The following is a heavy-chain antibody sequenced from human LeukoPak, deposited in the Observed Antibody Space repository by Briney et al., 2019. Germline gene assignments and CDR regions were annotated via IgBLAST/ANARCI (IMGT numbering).Heavy chain of an antibody. CDR2: IRYDGSNK. D-gene: IGHD6-13*01. CDR3: AKDSKQQEGFDY. V-gene: IGHV3-30*02. J-gene: IGHJ4*02. CDR1: GLTFSSYG. Sequence: GGSLRLSCAASGLTFSSYGMHWVRQAPGKGLEWVAFIRYDGSNKYYADSVKGRFTISRDNSKNTLYLQMNSLKAEDTAVYYCAKDSKQQEGFDYWGQGTLVTVSS.